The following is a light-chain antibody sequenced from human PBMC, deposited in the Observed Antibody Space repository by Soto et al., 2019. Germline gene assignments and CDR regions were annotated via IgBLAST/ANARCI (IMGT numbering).Light chain of an antibody. CDR1: QSVSRY. Sequence: EVVLTQSPATLSLSPGERATLSCRASQSVSRYLAWFQQKPGQAPRLLISGVSNGATGIPDRFSGSGSGTDVMLTIRSLVLEYSADLYSQLSFHWGIYTFRQGTKREIK. V-gene: IGKV3-11*01. CDR2: GVS. CDR3: QLSFHWGIYT. J-gene: IGKJ2*01.